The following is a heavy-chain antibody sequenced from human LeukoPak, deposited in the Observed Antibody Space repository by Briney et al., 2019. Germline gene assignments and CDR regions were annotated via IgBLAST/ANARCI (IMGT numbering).Heavy chain of an antibody. CDR1: GFTFNTYT. V-gene: IGHV3-48*01. Sequence: GGSLRLSCAASGFTFNTYTMNWVRQAPGKGLEWVSYISGSSGIIDYADSVRGRFTISRDNAKNSLYLQMNSLRAEDTAVYYCARSTSGSYPDYWGQGTLVTVSS. D-gene: IGHD1-26*01. CDR3: ARSTSGSYPDY. CDR2: ISGSSGII. J-gene: IGHJ4*02.